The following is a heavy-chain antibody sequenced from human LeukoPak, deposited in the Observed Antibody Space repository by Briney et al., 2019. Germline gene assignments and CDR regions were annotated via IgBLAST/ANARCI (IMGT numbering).Heavy chain of an antibody. CDR3: ARAYSSSWYFNWFDP. J-gene: IGHJ5*02. CDR2: IYHSGST. CDR1: GYSISSGYF. V-gene: IGHV4-38-2*02. Sequence: SETLSLTCTVSGYSISSGYFWGWIRQPPGKGLEWVGEIYHSGSTYYTPSLKSRVTISIDTSKNQFSLKLSSVTAADTAVYYCARAYSSSWYFNWFDPWGQGTLVTVSS. D-gene: IGHD6-13*01.